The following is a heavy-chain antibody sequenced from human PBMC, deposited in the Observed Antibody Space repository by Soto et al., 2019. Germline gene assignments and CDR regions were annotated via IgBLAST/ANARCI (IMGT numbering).Heavy chain of an antibody. CDR1: GGSFIGYY. V-gene: IGHV4-34*01. Sequence: PSAPLSLTCAVYGGSFIGYYWSWIRQPPGKGLEWIGEINHSGGTNYNPSLKSRVTISVDTSKNQFSLKLSSVTAADTAVYYCARAVGARGEDYYYGMDVWGQGTTVPVSS. CDR2: INHSGGT. CDR3: ARAVGARGEDYYYGMDV. D-gene: IGHD3-16*01. J-gene: IGHJ6*02.